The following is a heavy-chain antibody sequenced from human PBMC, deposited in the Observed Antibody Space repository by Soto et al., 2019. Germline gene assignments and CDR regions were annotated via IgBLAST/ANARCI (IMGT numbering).Heavy chain of an antibody. CDR2: IGGTT. D-gene: IGHD2-2*01. Sequence: EVPLLESGGDLVQPGGSLRLSCAASGFTFSNPAVGWVRQAPGKGLEWVSVIGGTTYYADSVKGRFTISRDNSKNTLYLHMNRLRVDDTAVYFCKKKAVSGVPAALDNWCQGTLVTVS. CDR3: KKKAVSGVPAALDN. CDR1: GFTFSNPA. V-gene: IGHV3-23*01. J-gene: IGHJ4*02.